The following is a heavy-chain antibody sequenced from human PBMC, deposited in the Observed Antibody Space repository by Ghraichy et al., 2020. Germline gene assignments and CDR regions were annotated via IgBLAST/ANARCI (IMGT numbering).Heavy chain of an antibody. V-gene: IGHV3-23*01. D-gene: IGHD6-19*01. CDR1: GFTFSSYA. CDR3: ATPTSSYTERYSSDWYSHAFDM. J-gene: IGHJ3*02. CDR2: ISGSGGST. Sequence: LSLTCAASGFTFSSYAMTWVRQAPGKGLEWVSAISGSGGSTYYADSVKGRFTISRDNSKNTLYLQMNSLRAEDTAIYYCATPTSSYTERYSSDWYSHAFDMWGQGTMVTVSS.